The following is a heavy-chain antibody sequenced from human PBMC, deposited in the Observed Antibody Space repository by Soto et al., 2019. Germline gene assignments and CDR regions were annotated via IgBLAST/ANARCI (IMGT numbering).Heavy chain of an antibody. CDR1: GASIRRTDSY. V-gene: IGHV4-30-4*01. J-gene: IGHJ5*02. D-gene: IGHD2-21*02. CDR2: VYYTGST. Sequence: SETLSLTCTASGASIRRTDSYWSWVRQTPGKGLEWIGYVYYTGSTYYNPSLMSRLTISVDTSKNQFSLKLTSVTAAETAVYYCVRTAREGAVAPHWFDRWGQGTQVTAPQ. CDR3: VRTAREGAVAPHWFDR.